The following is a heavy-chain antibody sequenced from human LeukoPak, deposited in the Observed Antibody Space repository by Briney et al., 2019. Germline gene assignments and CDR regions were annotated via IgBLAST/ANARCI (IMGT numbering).Heavy chain of an antibody. J-gene: IGHJ4*02. CDR2: INHSGST. Sequence: PSETLSLTCAVYGGSFSGYYWSWIRQPPGKGLEWIGEINHSGSTNYNPSLKSRVTISVDTSKNQFSLKLSSVTAADTAVYYCAREVIQRQWSSYYFDYWGQGTLVTVSS. D-gene: IGHD6-19*01. V-gene: IGHV4-34*01. CDR3: AREVIQRQWSSYYFDY. CDR1: GGSFSGYY.